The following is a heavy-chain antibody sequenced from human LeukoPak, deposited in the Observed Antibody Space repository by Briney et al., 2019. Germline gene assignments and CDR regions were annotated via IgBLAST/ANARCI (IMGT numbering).Heavy chain of an antibody. Sequence: ASVKVSCKASGYTFTSYGISWVRQAPGQGLEWMGWISAYNGNTNYAQKFQGRVTMTRDTSTSTVYMELSSLRSEDTAVYYCARVDLPYYGSGSYDYWGQGTLVTVSS. CDR2: ISAYNGNT. D-gene: IGHD3-10*01. CDR1: GYTFTSYG. CDR3: ARVDLPYYGSGSYDY. J-gene: IGHJ4*02. V-gene: IGHV1-18*01.